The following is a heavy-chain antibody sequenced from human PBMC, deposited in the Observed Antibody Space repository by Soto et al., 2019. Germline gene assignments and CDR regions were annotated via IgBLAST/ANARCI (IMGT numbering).Heavy chain of an antibody. CDR1: GYTFSSYG. Sequence: QVQLVQSGAEVKKPGASVKVSCKASGYTFSSYGISWVRQDPGQGLEWMGWISALNGNINYAQNLQGRVNMTTDTSTSTAYTELRSLRSDDTAVYYCARDRPYSYDSSAYPTFDYWGQGTLVTVSS. CDR2: ISALNGNI. CDR3: ARDRPYSYDSSAYPTFDY. D-gene: IGHD3-22*01. J-gene: IGHJ4*02. V-gene: IGHV1-18*01.